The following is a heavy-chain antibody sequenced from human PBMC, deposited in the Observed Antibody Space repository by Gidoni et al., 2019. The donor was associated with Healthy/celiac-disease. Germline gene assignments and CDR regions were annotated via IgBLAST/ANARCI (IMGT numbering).Heavy chain of an antibody. CDR1: GFTFGDYA. V-gene: IGHV3-49*03. J-gene: IGHJ4*02. CDR2: IRSKAYGGTT. CDR3: TRGCDSSGYYPWYFDY. D-gene: IGHD3-22*01. Sequence: EVQLVESGGGLVQPGRSLRLSCTAAGFTFGDYARSWFRQAPGKGLEWVGFIRSKAYGGTTEYAASVKGRFTISRDDSKRIAYLQMNSLKTEDTAVYYCTRGCDSSGYYPWYFDYWGQGTLVTVSS.